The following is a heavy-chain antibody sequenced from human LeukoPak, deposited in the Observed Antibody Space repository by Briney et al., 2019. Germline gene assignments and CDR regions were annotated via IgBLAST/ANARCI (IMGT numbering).Heavy chain of an antibody. J-gene: IGHJ6*03. CDR2: IGAGGGRT. Sequence: EGSLRLSCAASGFTFSSYAMSWVRQAPGKGLEWVSGIGAGGGRTKIADSVKGRFTISRDNSKNTLFLQMDSLRPDDTAIYYCARADGDRLFYYYMDVWGKGTTVTVSS. V-gene: IGHV3-23*01. CDR1: GFTFSSYA. CDR3: ARADGDRLFYYYMDV.